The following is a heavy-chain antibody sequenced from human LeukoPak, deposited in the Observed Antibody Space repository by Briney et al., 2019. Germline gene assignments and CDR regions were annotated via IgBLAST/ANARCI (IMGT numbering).Heavy chain of an antibody. CDR3: ARDVVPAALDY. CDR2: ISSSSSTI. Sequence: GGSPRLSCAASGFTFSSYSMNWVRQAPGKGLEWVSYISSSSSTIYYADSVKGRFTISRDNAKNSLYLQMNSLRAEDTAVYYCARDVVPAALDYWGQGTLVTVSS. J-gene: IGHJ4*02. D-gene: IGHD2-2*01. V-gene: IGHV3-48*01. CDR1: GFTFSSYS.